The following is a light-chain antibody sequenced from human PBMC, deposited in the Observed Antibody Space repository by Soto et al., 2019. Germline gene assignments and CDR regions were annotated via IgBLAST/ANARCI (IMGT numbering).Light chain of an antibody. J-gene: IGKJ1*01. V-gene: IGKV3-11*01. CDR3: HQYNNWPSWT. Sequence: EILLTQSPATLSLSPGERSTLSCGSSQSVSSYLAWYQQKPGQAPRLLIYDASNRATGIPARFSGSGSETEFTLTISSLQPEDFAIYYCHQYNNWPSWTFGQGTKVDIK. CDR1: QSVSSY. CDR2: DAS.